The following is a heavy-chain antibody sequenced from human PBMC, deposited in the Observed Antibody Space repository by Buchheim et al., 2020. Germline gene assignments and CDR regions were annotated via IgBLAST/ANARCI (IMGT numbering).Heavy chain of an antibody. D-gene: IGHD3-3*01. CDR3: ARDGRMTIFGVVPYYFDF. J-gene: IGHJ4*02. CDR1: GFTFSSYA. Sequence: QVQLVESGGGVVQPGRSLRLSCAASGFTFSSYAMHWVRQAPGKGLEWVATISYDGSNKFYADSVKGRFTISRYNSKSTLDLQMNSLRGEDTAVFFCARDGRMTIFGVVPYYFDFLGQGTL. V-gene: IGHV3-30-3*01. CDR2: ISYDGSNK.